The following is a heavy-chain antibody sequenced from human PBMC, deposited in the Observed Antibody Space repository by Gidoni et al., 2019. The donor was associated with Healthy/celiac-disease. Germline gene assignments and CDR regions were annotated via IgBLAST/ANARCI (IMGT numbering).Heavy chain of an antibody. V-gene: IGHV1-3*01. Sequence: MFQGRVTITRDTSASTAYVELSSLKSEDTAVYYCARERLVEWQHIDYWGQGTLVTVSS. CDR3: ARERLVEWQHIDY. J-gene: IGHJ4*02. D-gene: IGHD2-8*01.